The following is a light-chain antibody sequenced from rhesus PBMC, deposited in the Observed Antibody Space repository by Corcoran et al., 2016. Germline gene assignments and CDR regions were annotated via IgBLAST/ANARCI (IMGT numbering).Light chain of an antibody. CDR2: AAS. CDR1: QGISSY. J-gene: IGKJ1*01. Sequence: DIQMTQSPSSLSASVGDRVTITCRASQGISSYLAWYQQKPGKAPKLLIYAASTLQSGVPSRFSVSGSGTEFTLTISSLQPEDFATYYCQQHNSYPPTFGQGTKVEIK. CDR3: QQHNSYPPT. V-gene: IGKV1-25*01.